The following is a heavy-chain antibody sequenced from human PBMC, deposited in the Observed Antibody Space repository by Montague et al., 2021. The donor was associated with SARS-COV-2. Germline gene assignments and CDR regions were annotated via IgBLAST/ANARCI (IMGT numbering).Heavy chain of an antibody. D-gene: IGHD3-16*02. CDR2: ISCDGSST. CDR1: GFTFSSYA. J-gene: IGHJ4*02. Sequence: SLRLSCAASGFTFSSYAMHWVRQAPGKGLEWVAVISCDGSSTYYADSVKGRFTIPRDNSKNTLYLQMNSLRAEDTAVYYCAKDNYDYVWGSCCYVYWGQGTLVTVSS. CDR3: AKDNYDYVWGSCCYVY. V-gene: IGHV3-30*04.